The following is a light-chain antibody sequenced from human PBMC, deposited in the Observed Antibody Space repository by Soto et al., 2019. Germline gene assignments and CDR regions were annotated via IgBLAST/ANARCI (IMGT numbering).Light chain of an antibody. CDR3: QQYGSQSWT. CDR2: GAS. J-gene: IGKJ1*01. Sequence: EIVLTQSPGTLSLSLGERATLSCRASQSVSSNYLAWYQQKPGQAPRLLIYGASSRAPGIPDRFSGSGFGTDFTLTISRLDPEDFAVYYCQQYGSQSWTFGQGTKVDIK. V-gene: IGKV3-20*01. CDR1: QSVSSNY.